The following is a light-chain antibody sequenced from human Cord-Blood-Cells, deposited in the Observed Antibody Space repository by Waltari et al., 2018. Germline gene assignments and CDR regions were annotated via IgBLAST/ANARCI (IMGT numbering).Light chain of an antibody. CDR1: QSVSSY. CDR3: QQRSNWPLT. Sequence: EIVLTQSPATLSLSPGERATLSCRASQSVSSYLAWYQHKPGQAPRLLSYDASNMATGIPARFSGSGSGTDFTLTISSLEPEDFAVYYCQQRSNWPLTFGGGTKVEIK. J-gene: IGKJ4*01. CDR2: DAS. V-gene: IGKV3-11*01.